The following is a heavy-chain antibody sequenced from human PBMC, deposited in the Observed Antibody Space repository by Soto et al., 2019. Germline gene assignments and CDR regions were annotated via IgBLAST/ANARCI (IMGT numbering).Heavy chain of an antibody. CDR1: GVTFSSYL. CDR3: ARDSGAPMRTGGYYYYYYGMDV. CDR2: IKQDGSEK. V-gene: IGHV3-7*03. J-gene: IGHJ6*04. Sequence: GGSLRLSCAASGVTFSSYLMSWVRQSPGKGLEWVASIKQDGSEKYYVDSVKGRFTISRDNAKNSLYLQMNSLRAEDTAVYYCARDSGAPMRTGGYYYYYYGMDVWGYGTTVTGSS. D-gene: IGHD2-2*01.